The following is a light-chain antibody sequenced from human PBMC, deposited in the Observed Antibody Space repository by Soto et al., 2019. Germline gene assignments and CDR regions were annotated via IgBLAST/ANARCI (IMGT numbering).Light chain of an antibody. Sequence: EIVLTQSPGTLSLSPGERATLSCRASQSVNSIYLAWYQQKPGQAPRLLIYGASSRATGIPDRFSGSWSGTDFTLTISRLEPEDFAEYYCQQYGSSPRTFGQGTQVEIK. CDR3: QQYGSSPRT. CDR1: QSVNSIY. V-gene: IGKV3-20*01. J-gene: IGKJ1*01. CDR2: GAS.